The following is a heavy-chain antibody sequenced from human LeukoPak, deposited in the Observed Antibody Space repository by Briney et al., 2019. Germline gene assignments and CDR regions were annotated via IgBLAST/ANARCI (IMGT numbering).Heavy chain of an antibody. J-gene: IGHJ3*02. CDR3: ARDRTGFALDI. CDR2: IYYSGST. Sequence: SETLSLTCTVSGGSISSYHWSWIRQPPGKGLEWIAYIYYSGSTNYNPSLKSRVTISVDTSKNQFSLKLSSVTAADTAVYYCARDRTGFALDIWGQGTMVTVSS. CDR1: GGSISSYH. D-gene: IGHD3/OR15-3a*01. V-gene: IGHV4-59*01.